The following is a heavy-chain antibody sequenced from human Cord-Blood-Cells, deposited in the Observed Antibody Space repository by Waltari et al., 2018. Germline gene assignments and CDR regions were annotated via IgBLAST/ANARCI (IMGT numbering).Heavy chain of an antibody. CDR1: GGSFSGYY. CDR3: ARGPRYSSSWYY. CDR2: INHSGST. Sequence: QVQLQQWGAGLLKPSETLSLTCAVYGGSFSGYYWSWIRQPPGKGLEWIGEINHSGSTSDNPSLKSRVTISVDASKNQFSLKLSSVTAADTAVYYCARGPRYSSSWYYWGQGTLVTVSS. J-gene: IGHJ4*02. V-gene: IGHV4-34*01. D-gene: IGHD6-13*01.